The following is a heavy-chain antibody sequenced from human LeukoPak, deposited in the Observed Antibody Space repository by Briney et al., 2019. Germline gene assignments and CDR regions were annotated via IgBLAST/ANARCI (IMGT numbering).Heavy chain of an antibody. D-gene: IGHD2-15*01. J-gene: IGHJ6*03. CDR1: GGSFSGYY. CDR2: INHSGST. V-gene: IGHV4-34*01. CDR3: ARWVVAADYYYYMDV. Sequence: PLETLSLTCAVYGGSFSGYYWSWIRQPPGKGLEWIGEINHSGSTNYNPSLKSRITISVDTSKNQFSLKLSSVTAADTAVYYCARWVVAADYYYYMDVWGKGTTVTVSS.